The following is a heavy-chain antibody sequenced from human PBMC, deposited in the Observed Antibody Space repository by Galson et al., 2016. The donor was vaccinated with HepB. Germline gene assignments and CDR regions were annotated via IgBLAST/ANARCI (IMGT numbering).Heavy chain of an antibody. J-gene: IGHJ4*02. CDR1: GFSLRGSEEG. V-gene: IGHV2-5*02. CDR2: IYWDDDK. Sequence: PALVKPTQTLTLTCSFSGFSLRGSEEGVGWVRQPPGKALEWITLIYWDDDKRYSPSLKSRVDITKDSSKNQVVLRLTNVDLGDTGTYFCAHRKVLGRTLPFDYWGQGSLVTVSS. CDR3: AHRKVLGRTLPFDY.